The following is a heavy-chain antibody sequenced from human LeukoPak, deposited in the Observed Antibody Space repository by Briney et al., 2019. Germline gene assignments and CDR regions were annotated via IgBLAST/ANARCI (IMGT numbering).Heavy chain of an antibody. CDR1: GFTFSSYG. Sequence: GRSLRLSCAASGFTFSSYGMHWVRQAPGKGLEWVAVVADDEKTIFYADSLKGRFTVSRDNSKNTVYLQMDSLRDEDTAVYYCAREKQSGGTPFDYWGQGSLVTVSS. D-gene: IGHD1-26*01. CDR3: AREKQSGGTPFDY. J-gene: IGHJ4*02. CDR2: VADDEKTI. V-gene: IGHV3-30*03.